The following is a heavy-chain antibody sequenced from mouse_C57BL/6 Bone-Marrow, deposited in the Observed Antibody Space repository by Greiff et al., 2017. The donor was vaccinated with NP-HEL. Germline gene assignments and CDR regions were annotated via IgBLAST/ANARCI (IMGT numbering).Heavy chain of an antibody. V-gene: IGHV1-72*01. CDR2: IDPNSGGT. J-gene: IGHJ2*01. CDR3: ERYYYGSSSCDY. Sequence: QVHVKQPGAELVKPGASVKLSCKASGYTFTSYLMHWVKQRPGRGLEWIGRIDPNSGGTKYNEKFKSKATLTVDKPSSTAYMQLNSLTSEDSAVYDCERYYYGSSSCDYWGQGTTLTVSS. CDR1: GYTFTSYL. D-gene: IGHD1-1*01.